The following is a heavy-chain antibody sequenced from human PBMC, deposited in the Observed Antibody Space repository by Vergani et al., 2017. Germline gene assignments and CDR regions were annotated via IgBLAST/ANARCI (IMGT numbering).Heavy chain of an antibody. D-gene: IGHD3-22*01. CDR3: ARSYYDSSGYYFHY. Sequence: QVQLQQWGAGLLKPSETLSLTCAVYGGSFSGYYWSWIRQPPGEGLEWIGEINHSGSTNYNPSLKSRVTISVDTSKNQFSLTLSSVTAADTAVYYCARSYYDSSGYYFHYWGQGTLVTVSS. CDR1: GGSFSGYY. V-gene: IGHV4-34*01. J-gene: IGHJ4*02. CDR2: INHSGST.